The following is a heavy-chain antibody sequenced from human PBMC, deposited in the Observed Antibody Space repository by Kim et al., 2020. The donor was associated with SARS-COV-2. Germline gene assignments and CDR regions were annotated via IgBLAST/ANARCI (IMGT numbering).Heavy chain of an antibody. CDR2: INHSGST. CDR1: GGSFSGYY. V-gene: IGHV4-34*01. Sequence: SETLSLTCAVYGGSFSGYYWSWIRQPPGKGLEWIGEINHSGSTNYNPSLKSRVTISVDTSKNQFSLKLSSVTAADTAVYYCASYRYYGSGSYYSGYYYYGMDVWGQGTTVTVSS. CDR3: ASYRYYGSGSYYSGYYYYGMDV. J-gene: IGHJ6*02. D-gene: IGHD3-10*01.